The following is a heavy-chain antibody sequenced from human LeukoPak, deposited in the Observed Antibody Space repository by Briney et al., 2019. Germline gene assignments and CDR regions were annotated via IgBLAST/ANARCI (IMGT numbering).Heavy chain of an antibody. CDR3: AAGGALGGVIANFDY. V-gene: IGHV1-58*02. D-gene: IGHD3-16*02. Sequence: EASVKVSCKASGFTFSSSAMQWVRQARGQRLEWIGWIVVGSGNTNYAQKFQERVTITRDMSTSTAYMKLSSLRSEDTAVYYCAAGGALGGVIANFDYWGQGTLVTVSS. CDR1: GFTFSSSA. J-gene: IGHJ4*02. CDR2: IVVGSGNT.